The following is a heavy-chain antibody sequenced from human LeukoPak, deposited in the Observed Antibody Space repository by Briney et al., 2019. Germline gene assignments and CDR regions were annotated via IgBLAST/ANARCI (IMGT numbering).Heavy chain of an antibody. J-gene: IGHJ5*02. V-gene: IGHV1-18*01. CDR1: GYAFTTYG. CDR3: ARGPRRDSSSWFGGNYFDP. CDR2: ISAYNGNT. D-gene: IGHD6-13*01. Sequence: ASVKVSCKASGYAFTTYGISWVRQAPGQGLEWMGWISAYNGNTNYAQKLQGRVTMTTDTSTTTAYMELTSLTSEDTAIYYCARGPRRDSSSWFGGNYFDPWGQGTLVTVSS.